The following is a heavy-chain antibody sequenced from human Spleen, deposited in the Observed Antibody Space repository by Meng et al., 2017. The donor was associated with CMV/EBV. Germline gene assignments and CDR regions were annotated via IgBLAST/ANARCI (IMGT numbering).Heavy chain of an antibody. CDR3: ARGTYYYDSSGYYFDY. D-gene: IGHD3-22*01. CDR2: IIPIFGTA. Sequence: QGQLVEAGGEVKKPGSSVKVSCKASGGTFSSYAISWVRQAPGQGLEWMGGIIPIFGTANYAQKFQGRVTITADESTSTAYMELSSLRSEDTAVYYCARGTYYYDSSGYYFDYWGQGTLVTVSS. CDR1: GGTFSSYA. J-gene: IGHJ4*02. V-gene: IGHV1-69*12.